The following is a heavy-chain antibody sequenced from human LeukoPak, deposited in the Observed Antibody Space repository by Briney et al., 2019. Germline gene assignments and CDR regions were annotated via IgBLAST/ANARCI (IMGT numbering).Heavy chain of an antibody. V-gene: IGHV2-5*02. CDR1: GFSLNTRGVC. D-gene: IGHD4-11*01. Sequence: SGPTLVNPTETLTLTCTFSGFSLNTRGVCVGWIRQSPGKALEWLALICWDDDKRYSPSLKSGLTITKDTSKNHVVLTMTNMDPVDTATYYCARLTTGNNCFDPWGQGTLVTVSS. J-gene: IGHJ5*02. CDR2: ICWDDDK. CDR3: ARLTTGNNCFDP.